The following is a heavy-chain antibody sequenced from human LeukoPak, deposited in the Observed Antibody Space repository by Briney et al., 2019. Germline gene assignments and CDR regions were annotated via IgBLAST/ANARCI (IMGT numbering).Heavy chain of an antibody. CDR3: AKNRSFVGSSTSPSLFDY. V-gene: IGHV3-53*01. J-gene: IGHJ4*02. CDR1: GFTVSSNY. Sequence: PGGSLRLSCAASGFTVSSNYMSWVRQAPGKGLEWVSVIYSGGSTYYADSVKGRFTISRDNSKNTLYLQMNSLRAEDTAVYYCAKNRSFVGSSTSPSLFDYWGQGTLVTVSS. D-gene: IGHD6-13*01. CDR2: IYSGGST.